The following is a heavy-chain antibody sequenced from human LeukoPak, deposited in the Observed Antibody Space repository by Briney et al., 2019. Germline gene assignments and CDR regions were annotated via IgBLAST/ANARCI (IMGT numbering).Heavy chain of an antibody. D-gene: IGHD3-9*01. Sequence: GGSLRLSCAASGFTFRNYAMSWVRQAPGKGLEWVSAIGGRGGGTYYADSVKGRFTVSRDDSKNRLYLQMNTLRAEDTAVYHCAKWGDYDILTGYYDSDYWGQGTLVTVSS. CDR3: AKWGDYDILTGYYDSDY. CDR1: GFTFRNYA. J-gene: IGHJ4*02. V-gene: IGHV3-23*01. CDR2: IGGRGGGT.